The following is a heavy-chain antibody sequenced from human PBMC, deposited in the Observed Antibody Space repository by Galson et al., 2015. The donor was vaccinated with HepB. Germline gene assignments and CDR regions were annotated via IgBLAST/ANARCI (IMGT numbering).Heavy chain of an antibody. Sequence: SLRLSCADSGFTLNNNDMHWVRQTPGKGLECVAVITYDERHRYYADSVKGRFTISRDNSKSTLFLQMDGLRGEDTATYFCVKELVPRGMSAGPFEYLGQGALVTVSS. J-gene: IGHJ4*02. D-gene: IGHD2-21*01. CDR1: GFTLNNND. CDR2: ITYDERHR. V-gene: IGHV3-30*18. CDR3: VKELVPRGMSAGPFEY.